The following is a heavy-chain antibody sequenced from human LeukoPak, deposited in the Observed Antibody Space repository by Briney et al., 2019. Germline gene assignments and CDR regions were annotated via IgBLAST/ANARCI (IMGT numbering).Heavy chain of an antibody. J-gene: IGHJ4*02. CDR3: AKGVLRYFDY. CDR2: ISGSGGST. Sequence: PGGSLRLSCAASGFTFTSYAMSWVRQAPGKGLEWVSVISGSGGSTYYADSVKGRFTISRDNSKNTLYLQMNSLRAEGTAVYYCAKGVLRYFDYWGQGTLVAVSS. D-gene: IGHD3-9*01. V-gene: IGHV3-23*01. CDR1: GFTFTSYA.